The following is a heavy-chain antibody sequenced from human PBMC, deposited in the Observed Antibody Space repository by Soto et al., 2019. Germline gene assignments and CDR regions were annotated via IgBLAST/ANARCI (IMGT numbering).Heavy chain of an antibody. CDR2: ISSSGATI. D-gene: IGHD7-27*01. CDR3: ARVPPSGSLGMSDF. J-gene: IGHJ4*02. CDR1: GLTFSTYD. V-gene: IGHV3-48*02. Sequence: EVQLVESEGGLVQPGGSLRLSCATSGLTFSTYDMNWVRQAPGKGQEWVSYISSSGATIYYADSVKGRFTISRDNAKNSLYLQMNSLRDDDTAVYYCARVPPSGSLGMSDFWGQGTLVTVSS.